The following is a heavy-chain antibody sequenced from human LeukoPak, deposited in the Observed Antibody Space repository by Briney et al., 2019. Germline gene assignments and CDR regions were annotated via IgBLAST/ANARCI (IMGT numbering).Heavy chain of an antibody. D-gene: IGHD5-24*01. J-gene: IGHJ5*02. V-gene: IGHV4-59*01. CDR1: GGSISSYY. CDR3: AREGGRDGYKYNWFDP. Sequence: PSETLSLTCTVSGGSISSYYWSWIRQPPGKGLEWIGYIYYSGSTNYNPSLKSRVTISVDTSKNQFSLKLSSVTAADTAVYYCAREGGRDGYKYNWFDPWGQGTLVTVSS. CDR2: IYYSGST.